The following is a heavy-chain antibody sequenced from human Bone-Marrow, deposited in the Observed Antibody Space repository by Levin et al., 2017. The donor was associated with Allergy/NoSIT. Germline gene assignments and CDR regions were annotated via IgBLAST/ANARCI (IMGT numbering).Heavy chain of an antibody. V-gene: IGHV3-21*01. J-gene: IGHJ5*02. Sequence: GGSLRLSCAASGFTFSSYSMNWVRQAPGKGLEWVSSISSSSSYIYYADSVKGRFTISRDNAKNSLYLQMNSLRAEDTAVYYCARLNPYCSGGSCYFWFDPWGQGTLVTVSS. CDR3: ARLNPYCSGGSCYFWFDP. CDR2: ISSSSSYI. CDR1: GFTFSSYS. D-gene: IGHD2-15*01.